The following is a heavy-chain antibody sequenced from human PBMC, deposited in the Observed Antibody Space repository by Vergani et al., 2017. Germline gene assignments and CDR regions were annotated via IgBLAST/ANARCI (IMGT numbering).Heavy chain of an antibody. Sequence: QVQLVESGGGVVQPGTSLRLSCVVSGFALNRHAMYWVRQAPGKGLEWVVGISFDGTNEYYPDLVKVRFTISRDIAKNTLYLQVRSLRLEDTGVYHCVRDRVLCAGGRCYTEAWDYWGQGTPVTVSS. CDR2: ISFDGTNE. J-gene: IGHJ4*02. CDR3: VRDRVLCAGGRCYTEAWDY. V-gene: IGHV3-30-3*01. D-gene: IGHD2-2*02. CDR1: GFALNRHA.